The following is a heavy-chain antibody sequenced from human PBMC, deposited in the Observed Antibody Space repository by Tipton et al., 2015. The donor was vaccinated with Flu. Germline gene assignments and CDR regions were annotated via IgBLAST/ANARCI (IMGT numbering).Heavy chain of an antibody. CDR1: GFTFSDYY. Sequence: SLRLSCTASGFTFSDYYMTWVRQAPGRGLEWIAFIRSSGTTVYYANSVRGRFTVSRDNANNSLFLQLNNLGAEDTAVYYCARDRFSKLRIAVTPDVYGMDVWGQGTTVTVSS. V-gene: IGHV3-11*01. CDR2: IRSSGTTV. J-gene: IGHJ6*02. D-gene: IGHD6-19*01. CDR3: ARDRFSKLRIAVTPDVYGMDV.